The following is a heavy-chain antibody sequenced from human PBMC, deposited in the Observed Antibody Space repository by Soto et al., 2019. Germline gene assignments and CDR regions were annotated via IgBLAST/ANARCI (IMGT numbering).Heavy chain of an antibody. CDR1: GFTFSSSW. CDR2: IKQDGSET. V-gene: IGHV3-7*02. J-gene: IGHJ4*02. CDR3: ALSNGWRDFFAY. D-gene: IGHD6-19*01. Sequence: GGSLRLSCAASGFTFSSSWMTWVRQAPGKGLEWVANIKQDGSETYYVDSVKGRFTISRDNTKNSLYLHMESLRAEDTAVYYCALSNGWRDFFAYWGQGTLVTVSS.